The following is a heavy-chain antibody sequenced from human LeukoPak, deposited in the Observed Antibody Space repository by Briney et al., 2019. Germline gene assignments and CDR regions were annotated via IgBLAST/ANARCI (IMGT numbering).Heavy chain of an antibody. J-gene: IGHJ4*02. D-gene: IGHD4-23*01. CDR3: ARHLTYGGWNS. Sequence: GGSLRLSCAASGFTFSDYYMSWIRQAPGKGLEWVSYISSSSSYTNYADSVKGRFTISRDNAKNTLFLQMNSLRAEDTGVYFCARHLTYGGWNSWGQGTLVTVSS. CDR2: ISSSSSYT. CDR1: GFTFSDYY. V-gene: IGHV3-11*06.